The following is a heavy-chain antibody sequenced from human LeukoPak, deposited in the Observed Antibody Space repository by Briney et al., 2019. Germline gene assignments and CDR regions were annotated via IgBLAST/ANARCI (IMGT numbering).Heavy chain of an antibody. J-gene: IGHJ6*03. Sequence: SETLSLTCTVSGGSISSYYWSWIRQPPGKGLEWIGYIYYSGSTNYNPSLKSRVTISVDTSKNQFSLKLSSVTAADTAVYYCARGIQLWTGYYYYYMDVWGKGTTVTVSS. CDR3: ARGIQLWTGYYYYYMDV. V-gene: IGHV4-59*01. CDR2: IYYSGST. D-gene: IGHD5-18*01. CDR1: GGSISSYY.